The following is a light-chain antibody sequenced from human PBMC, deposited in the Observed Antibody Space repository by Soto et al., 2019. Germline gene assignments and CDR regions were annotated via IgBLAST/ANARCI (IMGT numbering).Light chain of an antibody. CDR3: SSYAGSNNVV. Sequence: QSALTQPPSASGSPGQSVTISCTGTSSDVGGYNYVSWYQQHPGKAPKLMIYEVSKRPSGVPDRFSGSKSGNTPSLTVSGLQAEDEADYYCSSYAGSNNVVFGGGTKLTVL. J-gene: IGLJ2*01. CDR1: SSDVGGYNY. CDR2: EVS. V-gene: IGLV2-8*01.